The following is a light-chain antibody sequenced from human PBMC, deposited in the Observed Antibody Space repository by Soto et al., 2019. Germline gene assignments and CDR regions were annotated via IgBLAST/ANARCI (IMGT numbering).Light chain of an antibody. CDR2: ENN. Sequence: QSVLTQPPSVSEAPGQRVTISCTGSSSNIGAGYEAHWYQQVPGTAPKLLIYENNNRPSRVPDRFSGSKSGTSASLAITGLQAEDEAQYYCQSYDSSLSAYVFGTGTKLTVL. CDR1: SSNIGAGYE. CDR3: QSYDSSLSAYV. V-gene: IGLV1-40*01. J-gene: IGLJ1*01.